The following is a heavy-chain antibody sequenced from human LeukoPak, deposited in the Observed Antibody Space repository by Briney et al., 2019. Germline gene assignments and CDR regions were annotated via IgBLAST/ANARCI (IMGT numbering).Heavy chain of an antibody. J-gene: IGHJ1*01. D-gene: IGHD2-21*02. CDR2: ISYDGSNK. Sequence: GGSLRLSCAASGFTFSSYGMHWVRQAPGKGLEWVAVISYDGSNKYYADSVKGRFTISRDNSKNTLYLQMNSLRAEDTAVYYCAKVGGDRGFHAEYFQHWGQGTLVTVSS. CDR3: AKVGGDRGFHAEYFQH. V-gene: IGHV3-30*18. CDR1: GFTFSSYG.